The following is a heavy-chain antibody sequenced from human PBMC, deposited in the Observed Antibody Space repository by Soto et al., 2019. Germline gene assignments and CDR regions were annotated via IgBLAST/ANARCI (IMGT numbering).Heavy chain of an antibody. D-gene: IGHD1-26*01. V-gene: IGHV1-18*01. J-gene: IGHJ5*02. CDR2: ISAYNGNT. Sequence: ASVKVSCKASGYTFTSYGISWVRQAPGQGLEWMGWISAYNGNTNYAQKLQGRVTMTTDTSTSTAYVELRSLRSDDTAVYYCARDVLLTVGSYNWFDPWGQGTLVTVSS. CDR3: ARDVLLTVGSYNWFDP. CDR1: GYTFTSYG.